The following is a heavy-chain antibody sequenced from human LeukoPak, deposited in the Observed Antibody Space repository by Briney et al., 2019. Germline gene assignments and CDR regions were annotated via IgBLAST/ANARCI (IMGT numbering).Heavy chain of an antibody. Sequence: GGSLRLSXAASGFTFSSYSMNWVRQAPGKGLEWVSSISSSSSYIYYADSVKGRFTISRDNAKNSLYLQMNSLRAEDTAVYYCARVKRYYDSSGYYLAFFDYWGQGTLVTVSS. D-gene: IGHD3-22*01. V-gene: IGHV3-21*01. CDR1: GFTFSSYS. J-gene: IGHJ4*02. CDR2: ISSSSSYI. CDR3: ARVKRYYDSSGYYLAFFDY.